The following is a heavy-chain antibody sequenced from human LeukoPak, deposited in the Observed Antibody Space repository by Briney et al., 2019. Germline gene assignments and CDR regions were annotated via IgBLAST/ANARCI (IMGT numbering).Heavy chain of an antibody. CDR3: ARETVIVGAAP. V-gene: IGHV3-21*01. Sequence: PGGSLRLSCAASGFTFSSYGMNWVRQAPGKGLEWVSSISSGSGYIYYADSVKGRFTISRDNAKNSLFLQMNSLRAEDTAVYYCARETVIVGAAPWGQGTLVTVSS. D-gene: IGHD1-26*01. J-gene: IGHJ5*02. CDR2: ISSGSGYI. CDR1: GFTFSSYG.